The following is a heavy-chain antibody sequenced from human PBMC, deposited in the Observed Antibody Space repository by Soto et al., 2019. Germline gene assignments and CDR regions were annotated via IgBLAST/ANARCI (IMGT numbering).Heavy chain of an antibody. V-gene: IGHV3-23*01. J-gene: IGHJ4*02. D-gene: IGHD3-10*01. CDR2: ISGSGGST. Sequence: GGSLRLSCAASGFTFSSYAMSWVRQAPGKGLEWVSAISGSGGSTYYADSVKGRFTISRDNSKNTLYLQMNSLRAEDTAVYYCAKGGFGDEPDQRRYFDYWGQGTLVTVSS. CDR1: GFTFSSYA. CDR3: AKGGFGDEPDQRRYFDY.